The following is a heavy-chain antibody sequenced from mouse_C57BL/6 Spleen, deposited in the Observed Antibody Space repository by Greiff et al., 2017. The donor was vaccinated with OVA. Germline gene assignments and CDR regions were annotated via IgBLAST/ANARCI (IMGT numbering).Heavy chain of an antibody. V-gene: IGHV7-3*01. D-gene: IGHD1-1*01. CDR3: ARSPVVGPYYFDY. J-gene: IGHJ2*01. CDR2: IRNKANGYTT. Sequence: EVHLVESGGGLVQPGGSLSLSCAASGFTFTDYYMSWVRQPPGKALEWLGFIRNKANGYTTEYSASVKGRFTISRDNSQSILYLQMNALRAEDSATYYCARSPVVGPYYFDYWGQGTTLTVSS. CDR1: GFTFTDYY.